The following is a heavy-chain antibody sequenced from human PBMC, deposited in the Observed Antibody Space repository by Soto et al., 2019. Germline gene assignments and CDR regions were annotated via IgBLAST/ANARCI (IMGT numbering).Heavy chain of an antibody. D-gene: IGHD3-10*01. CDR1: GFTFSSYG. V-gene: IGHV3-30*18. Sequence: QVQLVESGGGVVQPGRSLRLSCAASGFTFSSYGMHWVRQAPGKGLEWVAVISYDGSNKYYADSVKGRFTISRDNSKNXLXXQMNSLRAEDTAVYYCAKTAVLLWFGELLSYGMDVWGQGTTVTVSS. CDR2: ISYDGSNK. CDR3: AKTAVLLWFGELLSYGMDV. J-gene: IGHJ6*02.